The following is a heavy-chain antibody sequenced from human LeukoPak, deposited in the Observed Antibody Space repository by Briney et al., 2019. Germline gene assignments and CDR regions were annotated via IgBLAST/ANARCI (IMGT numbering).Heavy chain of an antibody. Sequence: GGSLRLSCAASGFTFSSYAMHWVRQAPGKGLEWVAVISYDGSNKYYADSVKGRFTISRDNSKNTLCLQMNSLRAEDTAVYYCANGLAAQIDYWGQGTLVTVSS. CDR2: ISYDGSNK. J-gene: IGHJ4*02. CDR1: GFTFSSYA. V-gene: IGHV3-30-3*01. CDR3: ANGLAAQIDY. D-gene: IGHD6-6*01.